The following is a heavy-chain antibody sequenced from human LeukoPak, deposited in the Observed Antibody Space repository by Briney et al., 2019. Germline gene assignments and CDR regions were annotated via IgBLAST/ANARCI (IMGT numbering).Heavy chain of an antibody. J-gene: IGHJ4*02. Sequence: ASVRVSCKASGYTFTSYGISWVRQAPGQGLEWMGWISAYNGNTNYAQKLQGRVTMTTDTSTSTAYMELRSLRSDDTAVYYCARTGTYYDILTGYYKAPGYFDYWGQGTLVTVSS. D-gene: IGHD3-9*01. CDR1: GYTFTSYG. CDR3: ARTGTYYDILTGYYKAPGYFDY. CDR2: ISAYNGNT. V-gene: IGHV1-18*01.